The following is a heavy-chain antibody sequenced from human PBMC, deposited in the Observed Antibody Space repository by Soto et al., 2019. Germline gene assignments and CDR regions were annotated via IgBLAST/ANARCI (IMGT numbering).Heavy chain of an antibody. Sequence: QVQLQESGPGLVKPSETLSLTCTVSGGSVSSGSYYWSWIRQPPGKGLEWIGYIYYSGSTNYNPSLKSRVTISVDTSKNQFSLKLSSVTAADTAVYYCARDRKNYFDYWGQGTLVTVSS. CDR1: GGSVSSGSYY. CDR3: ARDRKNYFDY. CDR2: IYYSGST. V-gene: IGHV4-61*01. J-gene: IGHJ4*02.